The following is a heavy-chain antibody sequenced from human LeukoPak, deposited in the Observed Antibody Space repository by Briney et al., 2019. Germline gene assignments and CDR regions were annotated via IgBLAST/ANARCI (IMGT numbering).Heavy chain of an antibody. J-gene: IGHJ2*01. CDR2: ISSSSSYI. D-gene: IGHD6-13*01. V-gene: IGHV3-21*01. CDR3: ARAAYSSTWYSRYFDL. Sequence: GGSLRLSCAASGFTFSIYDMHWVRQAPGKGLEWVSSISSSSSYIYYADSVKGRFTISRDNAKNSLYLQMNSLRAGDTAVYYCARAAYSSTWYSRYFDLWGRGTLVTVSS. CDR1: GFTFSIYD.